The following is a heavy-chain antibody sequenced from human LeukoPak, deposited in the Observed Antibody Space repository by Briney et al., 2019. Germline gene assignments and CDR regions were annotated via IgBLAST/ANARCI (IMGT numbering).Heavy chain of an antibody. CDR2: IYYSGST. V-gene: IGHV4-39*01. Sequence: TSETLSLNCSVSGVSISSSTFYWGWIRQPPGKGLEWIGSIYYSGSTYYNPCLKSRVTIYVDTSTNQFSLKLSSVTAADTAVYYCARQERTGYSSGYNYIFDYWGQGTLVTVSS. D-gene: IGHD3-22*01. J-gene: IGHJ4*02. CDR1: GVSISSSTFY. CDR3: ARQERTGYSSGYNYIFDY.